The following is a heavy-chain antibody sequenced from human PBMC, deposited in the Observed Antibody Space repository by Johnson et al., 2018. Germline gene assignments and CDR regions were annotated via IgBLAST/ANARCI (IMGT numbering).Heavy chain of an antibody. CDR2: ITGDESYV. Sequence: VQLQESGGGLVQXGGSXRLXCTASGFSFSTYWIHWVRQAPGQGLVWVSRITGDESYVNYVDSVKGRFTLSRDNAKSTVFLQMDSLRAEDTAIYFCAKDLGPLWGSGYRYFQHWGQGTLVTVSS. CDR1: GFSFSTYW. J-gene: IGHJ1*01. V-gene: IGHV3-74*01. D-gene: IGHD5-12*01. CDR3: AKDLGPLWGSGYRYFQH.